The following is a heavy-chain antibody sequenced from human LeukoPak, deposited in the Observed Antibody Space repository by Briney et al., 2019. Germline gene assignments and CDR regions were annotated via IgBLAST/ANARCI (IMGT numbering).Heavy chain of an antibody. D-gene: IGHD3-22*01. J-gene: IGHJ4*02. V-gene: IGHV3-23*01. CDR1: GFTFSSYA. Sequence: GGSLRLSCAASGFTFSSYAMSWVRQAPGKGLAWVSAISGSGGSTYYADSVKGRFTISRDNSKNTLYLQMNSLRAEDTAVYYCAKASYYFDSSGYQSAYWGQGTLVTVSS. CDR3: AKASYYFDSSGYQSAY. CDR2: ISGSGGST.